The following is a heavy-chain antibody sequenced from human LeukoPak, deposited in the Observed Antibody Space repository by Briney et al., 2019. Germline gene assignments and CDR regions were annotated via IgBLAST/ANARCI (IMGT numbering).Heavy chain of an antibody. Sequence: ASVKVSCKASGYTFTSYGISWVRQAPGQGLEWMGWISAYNGKTNYAQKLQGRVTMTTDTSTSTAYMELRSLRSDDTAVYYCARALRPDCSGGSCYLRSFYYYYYGMDVWGQGTTVTVSS. CDR2: ISAYNGKT. D-gene: IGHD2-15*01. J-gene: IGHJ6*02. CDR3: ARALRPDCSGGSCYLRSFYYYYYGMDV. CDR1: GYTFTSYG. V-gene: IGHV1-18*01.